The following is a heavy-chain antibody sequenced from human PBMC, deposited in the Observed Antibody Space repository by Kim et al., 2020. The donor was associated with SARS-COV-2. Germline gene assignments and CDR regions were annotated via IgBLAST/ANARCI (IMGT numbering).Heavy chain of an antibody. V-gene: IGHV3-48*02. CDR1: GFTFNNYG. D-gene: IGHD3-3*02. Sequence: GGSLRLSCAASGFTFNNYGMNWVRQAPGKGLEWISYISGSSSSIYYADSVRGQFTISRDNAMNSLYLQMNSLRDEDTAVYYCARGTLASGGYWGQGTMVT. CDR3: ARGTLASGGY. CDR2: ISGSSSSI. J-gene: IGHJ4*02.